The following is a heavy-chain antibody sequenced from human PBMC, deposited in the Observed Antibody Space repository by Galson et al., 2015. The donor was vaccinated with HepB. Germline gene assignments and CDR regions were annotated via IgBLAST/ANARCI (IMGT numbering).Heavy chain of an antibody. CDR1: GFTFDSYA. D-gene: IGHD3-16*02. CDR3: AKDVLRLGELSPPFDH. J-gene: IGHJ4*02. Sequence: SLRLSCAASGFTFDSYAMNWVRQAPGKGLEWVSGISDSGESTWYADSVKGRFTISRDNSKKTVLLQMNSLRVDDTAVYYCAKDVLRLGELSPPFDHWGRGIVVTVS. V-gene: IGHV3-23*01. CDR2: ISDSGEST.